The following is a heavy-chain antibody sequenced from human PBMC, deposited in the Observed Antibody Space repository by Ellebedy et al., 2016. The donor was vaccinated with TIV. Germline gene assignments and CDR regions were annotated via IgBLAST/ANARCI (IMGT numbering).Heavy chain of an antibody. J-gene: IGHJ4*02. CDR1: GFIFSDYA. CDR3: AHLVAATKRNYFDA. Sequence: PGGSLRLSCAASGFIFSDYAMHRVRQVPGKGPEWVSGISWDSGNRGYAESVRGRFIISRDNAKNSLSLQMNNLRPEDTALYYCAHLVAATKRNYFDAWGQGTLVTVSS. CDR2: ISWDSGNR. V-gene: IGHV3-9*01. D-gene: IGHD6-19*01.